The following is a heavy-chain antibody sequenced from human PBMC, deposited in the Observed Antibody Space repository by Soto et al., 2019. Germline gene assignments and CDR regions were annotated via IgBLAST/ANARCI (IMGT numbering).Heavy chain of an antibody. D-gene: IGHD2-15*01. Sequence: EVQLLESGGGLVQPGGSLRLSCAASGFTFSSYAMSWVRQAPRQALEPVSAPPRSGGSTYYADSVKGRFTISRDNSKNTLYLQMNSLRAEDTAVYYCAKRDYCSGGSCYFGVLGGLLDYWGQGTLVTVSS. CDR2: PPRSGGST. CDR1: GFTFSSYA. CDR3: AKRDYCSGGSCYFGVLGGLLDY. V-gene: IGHV3-23*01. J-gene: IGHJ4*02.